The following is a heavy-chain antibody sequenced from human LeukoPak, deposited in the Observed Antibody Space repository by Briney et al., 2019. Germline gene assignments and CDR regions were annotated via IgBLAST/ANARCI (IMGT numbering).Heavy chain of an antibody. CDR1: GGSFSGYY. V-gene: IGHV4-34*01. Sequence: SETLSLTCAVYGGSFSGYYGSWIRQPPGKGLEWIGEINHSGSTNYNPSLKSRVTISVDTSKNQFSLKLSSVTAADTAVYYCAREWGYVDYWGQGTLVTVSS. J-gene: IGHJ4*02. CDR2: INHSGST. CDR3: AREWGYVDY. D-gene: IGHD2-8*01.